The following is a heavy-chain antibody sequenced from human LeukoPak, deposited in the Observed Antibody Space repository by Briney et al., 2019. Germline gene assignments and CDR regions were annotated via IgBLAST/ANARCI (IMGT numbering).Heavy chain of an antibody. CDR3: ARHPFSNPFDF. V-gene: IGHV4-59*08. D-gene: IGHD2/OR15-2a*01. CDR1: GASITSSY. J-gene: IGHJ4*02. CDR2: VYHTGNT. Sequence: SETLSLTCTVSGASITSSYWSWIRQPPGKGLEWIGYVYHTGNTEYNPSLRSRVTVSLDTSKSHFTLSLSSATAADTAVYFCARHPFSNPFDFWGRGTLVTVSS.